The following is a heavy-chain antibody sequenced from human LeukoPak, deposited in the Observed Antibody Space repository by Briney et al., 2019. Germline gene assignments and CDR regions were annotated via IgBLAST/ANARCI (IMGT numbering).Heavy chain of an antibody. D-gene: IGHD6-13*01. CDR1: GFTFDDYA. CDR3: ARDGYSNSFYYYFYGLDV. Sequence: GRSLRLSCAASGFTFDDYAMHWVRQAPGKGLEWVSGISWNSGSIGYADSVKGRFTISRDNAKNSLYLQMNSLRAEDTAVYYCARDGYSNSFYYYFYGLDVWGQGTTVTVSS. V-gene: IGHV3-9*01. CDR2: ISWNSGSI. J-gene: IGHJ6*02.